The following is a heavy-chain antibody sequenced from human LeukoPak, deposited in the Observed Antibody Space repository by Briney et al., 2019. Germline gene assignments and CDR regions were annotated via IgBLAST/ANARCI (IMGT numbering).Heavy chain of an antibody. V-gene: IGHV3-74*01. Sequence: PGGSLRLSCAASGFTFSNAWMNWVRQAPGKGPVWVSRIQGDGSNTNYADSVKGRFSISRDNAKNTVYLQMNSLRAEDTGIYYCARGTSAGGPISPFDFWGQGTVVTVSS. J-gene: IGHJ4*02. CDR1: GFTFSNAW. CDR2: IQGDGSNT. CDR3: ARGTSAGGPISPFDF. D-gene: IGHD6-13*01.